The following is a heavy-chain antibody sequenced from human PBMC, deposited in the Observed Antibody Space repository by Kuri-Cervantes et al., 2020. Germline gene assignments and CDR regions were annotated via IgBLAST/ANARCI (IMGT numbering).Heavy chain of an antibody. Sequence: SETLSLTCTVSGGSISSGDYYWSWIRQPPGKGLEWIGYIYYSGSTYYNPSLKSRVTISVDTSKNQFSLKLSSVTAADTAVYYCARYHFWSAFHDYWGQGTLVTVSS. CDR2: IYYSGST. V-gene: IGHV4-30-4*01. CDR1: GGSISSGDYY. D-gene: IGHD3-3*01. J-gene: IGHJ4*02. CDR3: ARYHFWSAFHDY.